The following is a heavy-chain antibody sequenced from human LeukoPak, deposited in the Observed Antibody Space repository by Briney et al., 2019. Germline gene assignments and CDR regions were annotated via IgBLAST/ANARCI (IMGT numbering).Heavy chain of an antibody. CDR3: AKDGYYDSSGLYYFDY. J-gene: IGHJ4*02. V-gene: IGHV3-23*01. CDR2: ISGSGGST. Sequence: PGGSLRLSCAASGFTFSSYAMSWVRQAPGKGLEWVSAISGSGGSTYYADSVKGRFTISRDNSKNTLYLQMNSLRAEDTAVYYYAKDGYYDSSGLYYFDYWGQGTLVTVSS. CDR1: GFTFSSYA. D-gene: IGHD3-22*01.